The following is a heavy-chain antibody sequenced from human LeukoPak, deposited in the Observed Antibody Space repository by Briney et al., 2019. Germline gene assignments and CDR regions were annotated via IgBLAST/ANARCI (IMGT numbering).Heavy chain of an antibody. CDR2: ISYDGSNK. V-gene: IGHV3-30*03. J-gene: IGHJ4*02. CDR3: TGGMDYDSSGYQLDY. Sequence: GRSLRLSCAASGFTFSNYGMHWVRQAPGKGLEWVAVISYDGSNKYYADSVKGRFTISRDNSKNTLYLQMNSLRAEDTAVYYCTGGMDYDSSGYQLDYWGQGTLVTVSS. D-gene: IGHD3-22*01. CDR1: GFTFSNYG.